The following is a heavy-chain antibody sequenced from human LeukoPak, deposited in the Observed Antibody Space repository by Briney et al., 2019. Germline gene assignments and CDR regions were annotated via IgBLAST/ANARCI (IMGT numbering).Heavy chain of an antibody. V-gene: IGHV4-59*08. Sequence: KASETLSLTCTVSGGSISSYYWSWIRQPPGKGLEWIGYIYYSGSTNYNPSLKSRVTISVDTSKNQFSLKLSSVTAADTAVYYCARGRSLPIGRLQYYFDYWGQGTLVTVSS. D-gene: IGHD4-11*01. CDR1: GGSISSYY. CDR2: IYYSGST. J-gene: IGHJ4*02. CDR3: ARGRSLPIGRLQYYFDY.